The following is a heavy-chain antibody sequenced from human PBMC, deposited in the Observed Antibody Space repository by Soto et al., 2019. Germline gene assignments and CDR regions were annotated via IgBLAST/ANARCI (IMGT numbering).Heavy chain of an antibody. CDR2: IYPGDSDT. Sequence: GESRKISCKGSGYSFANYWIGWVGQMPGKGLEWMGIIYPGDSDTRYSPSFQGQVTISADKSISTAYLQWSSLKASDTAMYYCARPREAGKYYYGVDVWGQGTTVTVSS. CDR3: ARPREAGKYYYGVDV. CDR1: GYSFANYW. D-gene: IGHD6-19*01. V-gene: IGHV5-51*01. J-gene: IGHJ6*02.